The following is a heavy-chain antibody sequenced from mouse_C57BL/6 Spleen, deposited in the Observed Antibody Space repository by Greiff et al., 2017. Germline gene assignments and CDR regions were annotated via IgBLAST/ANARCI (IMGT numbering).Heavy chain of an antibody. CDR1: GYTFTSYW. CDR3: ARRGIYYGNYGYAMDY. D-gene: IGHD2-1*01. J-gene: IGHJ4*01. CDR2: IYPSDSET. Sequence: VQLQQPGAELVRPGSSVKLSCKASGYTFTSYWMDWVKQRPGQGLEWIGNIYPSDSETHYNQKFKDKATLTVDKSSSTAYMQLSSLTSEDSAVYYCARRGIYYGNYGYAMDYWGQGTSVTVSS. V-gene: IGHV1-61*01.